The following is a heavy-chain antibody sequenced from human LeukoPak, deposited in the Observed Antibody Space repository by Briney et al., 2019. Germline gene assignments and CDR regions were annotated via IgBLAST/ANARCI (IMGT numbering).Heavy chain of an antibody. CDR2: ISSSSGST. CDR3: AESPMTRVTTGGFDF. J-gene: IGHJ4*02. D-gene: IGHD4-17*01. V-gene: IGHV3-23*01. Sequence: PGGSLRLSCAASGFTFNSYAMSWVRQAPGKGLEWVSSISSSSGSTYYVDSVKGRFTISRDNSKNTLYLQMNSLRAEDTAVYYCAESPMTRVTTGGFDFWGQGTLVTVSS. CDR1: GFTFNSYA.